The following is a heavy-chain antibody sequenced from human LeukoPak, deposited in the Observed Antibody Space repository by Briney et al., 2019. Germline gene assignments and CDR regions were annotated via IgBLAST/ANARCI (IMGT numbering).Heavy chain of an antibody. Sequence: SVKVSCKASGGTFSSYAISWVRQAPGQGLEWMGGINPIFGTANYAQKFQGRVTITTDESTSTAYMELSSLRSEDTAVYYCARGKAAAIFSWFDPWGQGTLVTVSS. J-gene: IGHJ5*02. CDR3: ARGKAAAIFSWFDP. CDR1: GGTFSSYA. V-gene: IGHV1-69*05. D-gene: IGHD2-2*01. CDR2: INPIFGTA.